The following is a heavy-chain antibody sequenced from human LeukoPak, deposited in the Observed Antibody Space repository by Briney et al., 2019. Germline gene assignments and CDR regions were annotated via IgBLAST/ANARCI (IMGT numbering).Heavy chain of an antibody. CDR3: AKAAVGHAYYDFWSGYYTNYYYYYMDV. CDR1: GFTFDDYA. D-gene: IGHD3-3*01. CDR2: ISWNSGSI. Sequence: GGSLRLSCAASGFTFDDYAMHWVQQAPGKGLEWVSGISWNSGSIGYADSVKGRFTISRDNAKNSLYLQMNSLRAEDTALYYCAKAAVGHAYYDFWSGYYTNYYYYYMDVWGKGTTVTVSS. V-gene: IGHV3-9*01. J-gene: IGHJ6*03.